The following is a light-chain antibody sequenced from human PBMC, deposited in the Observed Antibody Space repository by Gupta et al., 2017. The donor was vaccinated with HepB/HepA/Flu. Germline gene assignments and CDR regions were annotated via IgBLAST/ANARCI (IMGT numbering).Light chain of an antibody. J-gene: IGKJ4*01. Sequence: DLVMPQSPLSLPVTPGESASISCRSSQSLRRGNGYSSLSLYLQKTGQPPQLLIYLASNRASGGPDRGSGGGAGTEFILTTRRVEADEVGIYSGRNSMINPNTFGQGTKVEIK. CDR3: RNSMINPNT. CDR1: QSLRRGNGYSS. V-gene: IGKV2-28*01. CDR2: LAS.